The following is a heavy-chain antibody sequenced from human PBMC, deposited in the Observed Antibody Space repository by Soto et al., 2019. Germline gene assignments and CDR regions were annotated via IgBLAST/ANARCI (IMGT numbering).Heavy chain of an antibody. CDR3: AREGYSYGPFDY. CDR1: GFTFSSYA. CDR2: ISYDGSNK. Sequence: GGSLRLSCAASGFTFSSYAMHWVRQAPGKGLEWVAVISYDGSNKYYADSVKGRFTISRDNSKNTLYLQMNGLRAEDTAVYYCAREGYSYGPFDYWGQGTLVTVSS. V-gene: IGHV3-30-3*01. J-gene: IGHJ4*02. D-gene: IGHD5-18*01.